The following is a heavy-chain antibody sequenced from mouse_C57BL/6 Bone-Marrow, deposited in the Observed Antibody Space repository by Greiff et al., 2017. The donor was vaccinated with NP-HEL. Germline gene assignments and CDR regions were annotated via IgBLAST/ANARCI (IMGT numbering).Heavy chain of an antibody. Sequence: VHLVESGAELMKPGASVKLSCKATGYTFTGNWIEWVKQRPGHGLEWIGEILPGSGNTYYNERFKGKATFTADTSSNTAYMQLSSLTTEDSAIYYCARDYYCSSYFDYWGQGTTLTVSS. V-gene: IGHV1-9*01. D-gene: IGHD1-1*01. CDR1: GYTFTGNW. J-gene: IGHJ2*01. CDR2: ILPGSGNT. CDR3: ARDYYCSSYFDY.